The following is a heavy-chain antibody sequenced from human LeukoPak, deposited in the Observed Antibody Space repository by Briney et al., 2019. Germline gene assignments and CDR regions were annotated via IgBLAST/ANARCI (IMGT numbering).Heavy chain of an antibody. CDR3: ARDSGTTGEVKFDP. CDR2: IYTSGTT. CDR1: GGSISSFY. V-gene: IGHV4-4*07. D-gene: IGHD3-10*01. Sequence: PSETLSLTCTVPGGSISSFYCNWMRQPAGKGLEWIGRIYTSGTTTYNPSLKSRVTMSVDTSKNQFSLKLSSVTAADTAVYYCARDSGTTGEVKFDPWGQGTLVTVSS. J-gene: IGHJ5*02.